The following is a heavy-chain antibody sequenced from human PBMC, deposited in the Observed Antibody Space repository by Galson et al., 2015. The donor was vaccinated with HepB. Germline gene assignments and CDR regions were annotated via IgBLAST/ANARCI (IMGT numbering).Heavy chain of an antibody. CDR1: GFNIGTYS. J-gene: IGHJ4*02. CDR3: ARDPENYGAWEFDY. CDR2: IRSSSNLI. V-gene: IGHV3-48*01. D-gene: IGHD1-7*01. Sequence: SLRLSCAASGFNIGTYSMNWVRQAPGKGLEWVSYIRSSSNLIYYAESVKGRLTISRDNAKSSLYLQMNGLRAEDTAVYYCARDPENYGAWEFDYWGQGTLVTVSS.